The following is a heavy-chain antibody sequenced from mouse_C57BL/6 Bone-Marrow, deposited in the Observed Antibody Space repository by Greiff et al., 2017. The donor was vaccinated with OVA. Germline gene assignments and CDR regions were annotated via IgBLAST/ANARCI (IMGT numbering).Heavy chain of an antibody. D-gene: IGHD1-1*01. J-gene: IGHJ3*01. CDR1: GYTFTSYW. CDR2: IDPSDSYT. CDR3: AREGSRTPFAY. Sequence: VQLQQPGAELVKPGASVKLSCKASGYTFTSYWMQWVKQRPGQGLEWIGEIDPSDSYTNYNQKFKGKATLTVDTSSSTAYMQLSSLTSDDSAVYYCAREGSRTPFAYWGQGTLVTVSA. V-gene: IGHV1-50*01.